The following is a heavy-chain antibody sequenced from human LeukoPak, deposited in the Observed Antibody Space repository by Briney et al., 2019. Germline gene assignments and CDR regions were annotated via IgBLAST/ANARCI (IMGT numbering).Heavy chain of an antibody. J-gene: IGHJ4*02. V-gene: IGHV3-30*18. Sequence: GGSLRLSCTASKFTFSHYGMQWVRQAPGKGLEWVAVISSDGSIKVYADSVKGRFTLSRDNSINTVDLQMNSLRAEDTAVYYCVKEYHSRGFRAYFDYWGQGTLVTVSS. D-gene: IGHD5-24*01. CDR3: VKEYHSRGFRAYFDY. CDR1: KFTFSHYG. CDR2: ISSDGSIK.